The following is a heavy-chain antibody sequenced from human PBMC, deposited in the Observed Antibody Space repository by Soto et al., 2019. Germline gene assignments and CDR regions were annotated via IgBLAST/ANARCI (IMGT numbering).Heavy chain of an antibody. Sequence: PSETLSLTCTVSGGSISSYYWSWIRQPPGKGLEWIGYIYYSGSTNYNPSLKSRVTISVDTSKNQFSLKLSSVTAADTAVYYCARVPEQYYYGSGRYTNWFDPWGQGTLVTVSS. CDR1: GGSISSYY. CDR2: IYYSGST. V-gene: IGHV4-59*01. J-gene: IGHJ5*02. CDR3: ARVPEQYYYGSGRYTNWFDP. D-gene: IGHD3-10*01.